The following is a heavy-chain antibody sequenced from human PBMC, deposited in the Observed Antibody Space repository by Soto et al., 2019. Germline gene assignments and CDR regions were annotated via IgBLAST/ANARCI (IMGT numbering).Heavy chain of an antibody. D-gene: IGHD6-6*01. Sequence: QVQLVESGGGVVQPGRSLRLSCAASGFTFSSYGMHWVRQAPGKGLEWVAVISYDGSNKYYADSVKGRFTISRDNSKNTLYLQMNSLRAEDTAVYYCASGTQSIAARPRYYYGMDVW. J-gene: IGHJ6*01. CDR3: ASGTQSIAARPRYYYGMDV. V-gene: IGHV3-30*03. CDR1: GFTFSSYG. CDR2: ISYDGSNK.